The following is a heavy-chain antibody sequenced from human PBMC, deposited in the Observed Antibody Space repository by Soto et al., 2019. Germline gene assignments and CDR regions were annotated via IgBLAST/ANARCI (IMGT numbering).Heavy chain of an antibody. CDR1: GGSFSGYY. D-gene: IGHD5-18*01. CDR3: ARARVDTAMVTADYYGMDV. V-gene: IGHV4-34*01. J-gene: IGHJ6*02. CDR2: INHSGST. Sequence: SETLSLTCAVYGGSFSGYYWSWIRQPPGKGLEWIGEINHSGSTNYNPSLKSRVTISVDTSKNQFSLKLSSVAAADTAVYYCARARVDTAMVTADYYGMDVWGQGTTVTVSS.